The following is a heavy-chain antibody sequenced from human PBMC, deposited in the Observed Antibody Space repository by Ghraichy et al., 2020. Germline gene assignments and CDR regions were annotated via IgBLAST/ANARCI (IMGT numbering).Heavy chain of an antibody. CDR2: INHSGST. CDR1: GGSFSGYY. Sequence: SQTLSLTCAVYGGSFSGYYWSWIRQPPGKGLEWIGEINHSGSTNYNPSLKSRVTISVDTSKNQFSLKLSSVTAADTAVYYCARAPVLGYSDVWGQGTTVTVSS. V-gene: IGHV4-34*01. J-gene: IGHJ6*02. CDR3: ARAPVLGYSDV. D-gene: IGHD2-15*01.